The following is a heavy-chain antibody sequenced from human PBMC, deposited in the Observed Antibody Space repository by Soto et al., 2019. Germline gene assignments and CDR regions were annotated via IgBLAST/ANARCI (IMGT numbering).Heavy chain of an antibody. CDR3: ARGGAHLYGLDV. CDR1: GYAFKSYI. CDR2: ISPYNSDT. V-gene: IGHV1-18*01. Sequence: QIQLVQSGAEVKKPGASVKVSCKASGYAFKSYIVTWVRQAPGQGLEWIGWISPYNSDTTYAHKFQGRVTMPIDTTTTTAHMELRSLTSDDTAVYYCARGGAHLYGLDVWGQGTTVTVSS. J-gene: IGHJ6*02. D-gene: IGHD3-16*01.